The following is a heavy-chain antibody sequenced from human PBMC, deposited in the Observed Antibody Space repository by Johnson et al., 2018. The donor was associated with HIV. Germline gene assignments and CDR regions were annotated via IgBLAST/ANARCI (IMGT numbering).Heavy chain of an antibody. CDR1: GFTFSDYY. CDR3: ARVYSSSSAHAFDI. Sequence: QVQLVESGGGLVKPGGSLRLSCAASGFTFSDYYMSWIRQAPGKGLEWVSAISDSGGGTYSADSVKGRFTISRDNSKNSLYLQMNSLKTEDTAVYYCARVYSSSSAHAFDIWGQGTMVTVSS. J-gene: IGHJ3*02. D-gene: IGHD6-6*01. CDR2: ISDSGGGT. V-gene: IGHV3-11*04.